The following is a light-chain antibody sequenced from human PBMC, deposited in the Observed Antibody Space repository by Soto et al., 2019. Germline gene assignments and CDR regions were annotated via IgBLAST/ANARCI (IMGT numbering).Light chain of an antibody. CDR1: QSVSSSY. CDR2: GAS. Sequence: EIVLTQSPGTLSLSPGERATLSCRASQSVSSSYLAWYQQKPGQAPRLLIYGASSRATGIPDRFSGSGSGTDFTLTISRLEPEDVAVSYCQHYGSSPLFTFGPGTKVDIK. J-gene: IGKJ3*01. CDR3: QHYGSSPLFT. V-gene: IGKV3-20*01.